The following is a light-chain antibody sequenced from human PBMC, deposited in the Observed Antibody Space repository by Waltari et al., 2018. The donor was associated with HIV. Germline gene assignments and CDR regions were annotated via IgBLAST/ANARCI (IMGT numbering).Light chain of an antibody. CDR2: DVN. J-gene: IGLJ1*01. V-gene: IGLV2-11*01. Sequence: APTQPHSVSGSPGQSVTIFCNGTIGYIVGGHYLSWYHHHPGHAPRMMIYDVNRRPPVVSGRFSGSRSGKTASLSISGLQPEDEAYYYCYIYAGGYAPPVLGTGTKVTV. CDR3: YIYAGGYAPPV. CDR1: IGYIVGGHY.